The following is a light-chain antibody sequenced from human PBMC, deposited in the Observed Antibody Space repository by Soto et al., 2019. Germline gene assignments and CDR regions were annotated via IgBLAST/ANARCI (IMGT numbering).Light chain of an antibody. Sequence: QSALTQPASVSGSPGQSITISCTGTSSDVGACDYVSWYQQHPDKAPKLMIYEVSNRPSGVSNRFSGSKSVNTATLTISGLQAEDEADYYCSSYTSSSTRVFGTGTKVTV. CDR2: EVS. CDR1: SSDVGACDY. V-gene: IGLV2-14*03. J-gene: IGLJ1*01. CDR3: SSYTSSSTRV.